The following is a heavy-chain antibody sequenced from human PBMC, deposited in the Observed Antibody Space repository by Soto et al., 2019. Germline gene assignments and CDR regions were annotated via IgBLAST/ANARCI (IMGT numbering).Heavy chain of an antibody. J-gene: IGHJ4*02. D-gene: IGHD3-16*02. CDR2: ISGSGGST. V-gene: IGHV3-23*01. CDR3: ARQSDAVIRYIDY. Sequence: GGSLRLSCAASGFTFSNYVMSWVRQAPGKGLEWVSAISGSGGSTYYGDSVKGRFTISRDNSKNTLYLQMNSLRAEDTAIYYCARQSDAVIRYIDYWGQATLVTVSS. CDR1: GFTFSNYV.